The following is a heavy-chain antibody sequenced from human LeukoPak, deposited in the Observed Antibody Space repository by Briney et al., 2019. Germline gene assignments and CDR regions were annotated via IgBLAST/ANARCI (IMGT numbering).Heavy chain of an antibody. J-gene: IGHJ4*02. V-gene: IGHV4-30-4*01. CDR3: ARLHVDTAMAYYFDC. CDR2: IYYSGST. CDR1: GGSISSGDYY. Sequence: SQTLSLTCTVSGGSISSGDYYWSWIRQPPGKGLERIGYIYYSGSTYYNPSLKSRVTISVDTSKNQFSLKLSSVTAADTAVYYCARLHVDTAMAYYFDCWGQGTLVTVSS. D-gene: IGHD5-18*01.